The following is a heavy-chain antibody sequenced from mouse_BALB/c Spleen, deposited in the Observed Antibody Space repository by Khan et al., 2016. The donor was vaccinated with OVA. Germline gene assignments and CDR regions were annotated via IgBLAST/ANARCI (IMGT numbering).Heavy chain of an antibody. D-gene: IGHD2-14*01. CDR1: GFTFTNYG. CDR3: ARVGYNGTMDF. J-gene: IGHJ4*01. Sequence: QIPLVQSGPELKKPGETVQISCKASGFTFTNYGMNWVRQAPGKGLKWMGWINTYTGEPTFTDDFKGRFAFSLATSASTAYLQINSLKNEDTATYFCARVGYNGTMDFWGQGTSVTVSS. V-gene: IGHV9-3-1*01. CDR2: INTYTGEP.